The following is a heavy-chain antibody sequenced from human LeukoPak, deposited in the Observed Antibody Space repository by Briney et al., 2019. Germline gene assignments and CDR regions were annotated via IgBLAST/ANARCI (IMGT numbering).Heavy chain of an antibody. CDR1: GGSFSVYY. CDR3: ARYSSSWYDINWFDP. D-gene: IGHD6-13*01. V-gene: IGHV4-34*01. CDR2: INHSGST. J-gene: IGHJ5*02. Sequence: PSETLSLTCAVYGGSFSVYYWSWIRQPPGKGLEWIGEINHSGSTNYNPSLKSRVTISVDTSKNQFSLKLSSVTAADTAVYYCARYSSSWYDINWFDPWGQGTLVTVSS.